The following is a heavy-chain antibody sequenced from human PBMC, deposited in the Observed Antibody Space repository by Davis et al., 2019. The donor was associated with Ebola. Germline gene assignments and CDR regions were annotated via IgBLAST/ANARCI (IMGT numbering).Heavy chain of an antibody. Sequence: ASVKVSCKASGYTFTSYAMHWVRQAPGQRLEWTGWINAGNGNTKYSQKFQGRVTITRDTSASTAYMELSSLRSEDTAVYYCASPVFSELPRSYYYYGMDVWGQGTTVTVSS. V-gene: IGHV1-3*01. J-gene: IGHJ6*02. CDR3: ASPVFSELPRSYYYYGMDV. D-gene: IGHD1-26*01. CDR2: INAGNGNT. CDR1: GYTFTSYA.